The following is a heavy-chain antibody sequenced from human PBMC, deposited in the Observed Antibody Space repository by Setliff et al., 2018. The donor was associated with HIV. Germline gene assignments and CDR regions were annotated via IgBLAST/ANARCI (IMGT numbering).Heavy chain of an antibody. D-gene: IGHD6-13*01. CDR3: ARAGYNSRPYYFDY. CDR1: GGSISSDY. V-gene: IGHV4-59*01. Sequence: SETLSLTCSVSGGSISSDYWNWIRQPPGKGLEWIAYIYYSGSTSYNPSLKSRVTVSIDTSKNQFSLKLNSVTAADTAVYYCARAGYNSRPYYFDYWVRGTLVTVSS. J-gene: IGHJ4*02. CDR2: IYYSGST.